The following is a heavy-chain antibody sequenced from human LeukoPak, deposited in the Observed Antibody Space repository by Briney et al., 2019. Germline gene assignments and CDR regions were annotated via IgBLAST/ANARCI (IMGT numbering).Heavy chain of an antibody. CDR1: GFTFSIYA. Sequence: GGSLRLSCAASGFTFSIYAMNWVRQASGKGLEWVSSISANGGETHYADSVKGRFTISRDNSKNTLYLQINNPRVEDTAVYYCAKRYYDFPLDYWGQGTLVTVSS. CDR2: ISANGGET. D-gene: IGHD3-3*01. V-gene: IGHV3-23*01. J-gene: IGHJ4*02. CDR3: AKRYYDFPLDY.